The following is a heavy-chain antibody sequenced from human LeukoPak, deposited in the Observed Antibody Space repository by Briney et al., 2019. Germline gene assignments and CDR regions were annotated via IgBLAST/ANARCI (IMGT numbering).Heavy chain of an antibody. CDR1: VGSISSSY. J-gene: IGHJ6*02. CDR3: ARDRGSSSWFLNYGMDV. V-gene: IGHV4-59*01. CDR2: IYYSGST. Sequence: PSETLSLTCTVSVGSISSSYWSWIRQPPGKGLEWIGYIYYSGSTNYNPSLKSRVTISVDTSKNQFSLKLSSVTAADTAVYFCARDRGSSSWFLNYGMDVWGQGTTVTVSS. D-gene: IGHD6-13*01.